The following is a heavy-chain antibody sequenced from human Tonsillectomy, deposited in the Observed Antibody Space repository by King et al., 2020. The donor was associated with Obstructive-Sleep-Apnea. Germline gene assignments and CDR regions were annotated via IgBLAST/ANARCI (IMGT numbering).Heavy chain of an antibody. D-gene: IGHD5-18*01. J-gene: IGHJ6*02. Sequence: QLVQSGGGVVQPGRSLRLSCAASGFTFSNYGMHWVRQAPGKGLEWVAFIRYDGSNKYYADSVKGRFIISRDNSKNTLYLQMNSLRAEDTAVYYCAKEGGSYGPSSGGYSYYGMDVWDQGTTVTVSS. CDR1: GFTFSNYG. CDR2: IRYDGSNK. V-gene: IGHV3-30*02. CDR3: AKEGGSYGPSSGGYSYYGMDV.